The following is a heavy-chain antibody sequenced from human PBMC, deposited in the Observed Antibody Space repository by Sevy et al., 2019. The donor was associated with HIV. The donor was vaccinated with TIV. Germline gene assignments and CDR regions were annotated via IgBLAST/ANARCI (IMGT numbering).Heavy chain of an antibody. V-gene: IGHV3-53*01. Sequence: GGSLRLSCTASGFIVSSNQMSWVRQAPGKGLEWVSVIYSGGSTDYADSVKGRFTISRDNSKNTLYLQMNSLRVEDTAVFFCATSTGVPGVAEYFQHWGQGTLVTVSS. CDR3: ATSTGVPGVAEYFQH. D-gene: IGHD3-3*01. CDR2: IYSGGST. J-gene: IGHJ1*01. CDR1: GFIVSSNQ.